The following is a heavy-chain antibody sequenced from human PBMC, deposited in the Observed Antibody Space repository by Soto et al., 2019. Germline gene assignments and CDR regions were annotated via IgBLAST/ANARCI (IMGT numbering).Heavy chain of an antibody. CDR1: GGSISSYY. D-gene: IGHD3-22*01. J-gene: IGHJ6*02. CDR2: IYYSGST. V-gene: IGHV4-59*01. CDR3: AKGDSSGYRLYYYYGMDV. Sequence: SETLPLTCTVSGGSISSYYWSWIRQPPGKGLEWIGYIYYSGSTNYNPSLKSRVTISVDTSKNQFSLKLSSVTAADTAVYYCAKGDSSGYRLYYYYGMDVWGQGTTVTVSS.